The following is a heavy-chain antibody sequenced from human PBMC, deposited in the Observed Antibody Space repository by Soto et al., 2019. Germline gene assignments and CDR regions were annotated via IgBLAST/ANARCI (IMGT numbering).Heavy chain of an antibody. CDR2: INPNNGAT. D-gene: IGHD3-22*01. J-gene: IGHJ4*02. CDR3: APHYPDSSGYFDH. Sequence: GASMKVSCKASGYIFTRNYMHWVRQAPGQGLEYMGWINPNNGATNYAQNFQGRVTMTWDTSISTAYMEVRRLRYGDTAVYYCAPHYPDSSGYFDHWGQGTLVTVSS. V-gene: IGHV1-2*02. CDR1: GYIFTRNY.